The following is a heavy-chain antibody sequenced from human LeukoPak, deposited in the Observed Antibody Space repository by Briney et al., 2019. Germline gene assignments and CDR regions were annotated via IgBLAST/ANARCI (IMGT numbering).Heavy chain of an antibody. J-gene: IGHJ1*01. CDR1: GYSSSNKW. Sequence: GESLKISCKGSGYSSSNKWIRWGRQMPGKGLEGMGMIDPNDSHTNYSPSFQGHVNISADTPTSTDYPQWRSLKASDPAMYCCAPYDILTGYSAYWGQGPLVTVSS. V-gene: IGHV5-10-1*01. CDR3: APYDILTGYSAY. CDR2: IDPNDSHT. D-gene: IGHD3-9*01.